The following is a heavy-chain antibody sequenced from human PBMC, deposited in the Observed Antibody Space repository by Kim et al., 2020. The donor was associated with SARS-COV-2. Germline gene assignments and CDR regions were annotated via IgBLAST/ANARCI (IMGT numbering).Heavy chain of an antibody. J-gene: IGHJ4*02. V-gene: IGHV4-61*01. CDR1: GGSVSSGSYY. Sequence: SETLSLTCTVSGGSVSSGSYYWSWIRQPPGKGLEWIGYIYYSGSTNYNPSLKSRVTISVDTSKNQFSLKLSSVTAADTAVYYCARGSHYYDSSGYYYDYWGQGTLVTVSS. CDR3: ARGSHYYDSSGYYYDY. D-gene: IGHD3-22*01. CDR2: IYYSGST.